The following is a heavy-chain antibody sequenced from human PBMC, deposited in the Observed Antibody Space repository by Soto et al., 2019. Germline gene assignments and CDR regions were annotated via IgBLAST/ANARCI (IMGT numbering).Heavy chain of an antibody. CDR2: IVPVFGTA. D-gene: IGHD3-10*01. Sequence: GASVKVSCKALGGPSNNYGDSWVRQAPGQGLEWMGGIVPVFGTANYAPKFQGRLRVTADDSTRTVNMELRSLTSDDTAVYYCAKLQGSGSYYDDDNWGQGTLVTVSS. J-gene: IGHJ4*02. CDR3: AKLQGSGSYYDDDN. V-gene: IGHV1-69*13. CDR1: GGPSNNYG.